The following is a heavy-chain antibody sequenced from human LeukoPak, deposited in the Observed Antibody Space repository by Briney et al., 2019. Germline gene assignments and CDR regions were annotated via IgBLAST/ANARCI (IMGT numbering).Heavy chain of an antibody. V-gene: IGHV5-51*01. CDR1: GYGFTSYW. Sequence: GGSLKISFKGSGYGFTSYWIGWVRPMPGEGLEGMGIIYPGDSDTRYSPSFQGQVTISADKSISTAYLQWSSLKASDTAMYYCARTYGPGSSRDYWGQGTLVTVSS. J-gene: IGHJ4*02. CDR2: IYPGDSDT. CDR3: ARTYGPGSSRDY. D-gene: IGHD3-10*01.